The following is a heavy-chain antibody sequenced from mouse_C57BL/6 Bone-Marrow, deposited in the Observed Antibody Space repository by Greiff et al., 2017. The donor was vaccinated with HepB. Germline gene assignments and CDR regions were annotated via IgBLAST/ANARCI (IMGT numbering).Heavy chain of an antibody. D-gene: IGHD2-3*01. CDR3: TRRGYDGYPSYAMDY. Sequence: EVQLQQSGTVLARPGASVKMSCKTSGYTFTSYWMHWVKQRPGQGLEWIGAIYPGNSDTSYNQKFKGKAKLTAVTSASTAYMELSSLTNEDSAVYYCTRRGYDGYPSYAMDYWGQGTVTVSS. CDR1: GYTFTSYW. J-gene: IGHJ4*01. V-gene: IGHV1-5*01. CDR2: IYPGNSDT.